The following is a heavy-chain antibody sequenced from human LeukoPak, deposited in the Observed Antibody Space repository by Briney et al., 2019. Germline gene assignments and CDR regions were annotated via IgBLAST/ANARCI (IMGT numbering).Heavy chain of an antibody. CDR1: GFTFSSYW. V-gene: IGHV3-7*01. D-gene: IGHD2-2*01. CDR3: ARNPTNSLSDAFDF. J-gene: IGHJ3*01. CDR2: IKQDGSEK. Sequence: GGSLRLSCAASGFTFSSYWMSWVRQAPGKGLEWVANIKQDGSEKYYVDSVKGRFTISRDNAKNSLYLQMNSLRVEDTAIYYCARNPTNSLSDAFDFWGQGTMVTVSS.